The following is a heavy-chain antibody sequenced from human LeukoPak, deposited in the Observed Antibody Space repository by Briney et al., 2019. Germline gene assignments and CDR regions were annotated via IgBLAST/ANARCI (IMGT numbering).Heavy chain of an antibody. V-gene: IGHV1-2*02. J-gene: IGHJ3*02. CDR2: INPNSGGT. D-gene: IGHD3-22*01. CDR3: ARRTTQNLNTVIVVVDAFDI. Sequence: GASVKVSCKASGYTFTGYYMHWVRQAPGQGLEWMGWINPNSGGTNYAQKFQGRVTMTRDTSISTAYMELSRLRSDDTAVYYCARRTTQNLNTVIVVVDAFDIWGQGAMVTVSS. CDR1: GYTFTGYY.